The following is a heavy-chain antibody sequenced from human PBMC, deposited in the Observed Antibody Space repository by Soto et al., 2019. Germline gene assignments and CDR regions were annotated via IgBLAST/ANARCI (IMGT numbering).Heavy chain of an antibody. J-gene: IGHJ4*02. CDR3: ASGAVPGTAGLDF. V-gene: IGHV1-2*02. CDR2: INPNSGGT. D-gene: IGHD6-19*01. Sequence: GASVKVSCKASGYTFSGFYMHWVRQAPGQGLEWMGWINPNSGGTKSAEKCQGRVTMTRDTSISTAYMELSRLTSDDTAVYYCASGAVPGTAGLDFWGQGTQVTVSS. CDR1: GYTFSGFY.